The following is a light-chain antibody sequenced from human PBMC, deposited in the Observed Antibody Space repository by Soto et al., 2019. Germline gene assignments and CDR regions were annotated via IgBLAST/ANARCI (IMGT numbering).Light chain of an antibody. Sequence: DFQMTQSPSSLSASVGDRVTITCRASQSISSYLNWYQQKPGKAPKLLIYAASSLQSGVPSRFSGIGAGTDFTLTISSLQPEDFATYYCQQSYSTLWMFGQGTKVEIK. J-gene: IGKJ1*01. CDR2: AAS. CDR3: QQSYSTLWM. CDR1: QSISSY. V-gene: IGKV1-39*01.